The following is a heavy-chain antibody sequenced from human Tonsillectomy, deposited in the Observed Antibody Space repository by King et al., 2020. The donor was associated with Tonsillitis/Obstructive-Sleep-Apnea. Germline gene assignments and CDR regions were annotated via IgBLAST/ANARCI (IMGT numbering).Heavy chain of an antibody. Sequence: VQLVESGGGSVQPGGSLRLSCAASGFTFSNYEFNWVRQAPGKGLEWLSYISSSGSTIYYADSVKGRFTISRDNAKNSLYLQMNSLRAEDTAVYYCAREGLYDYSPWGQGTLVTVSS. CDR3: AREGLYDYSP. J-gene: IGHJ5*02. CDR2: ISSSGSTI. V-gene: IGHV3-48*03. D-gene: IGHD3-16*01. CDR1: GFTFSNYE.